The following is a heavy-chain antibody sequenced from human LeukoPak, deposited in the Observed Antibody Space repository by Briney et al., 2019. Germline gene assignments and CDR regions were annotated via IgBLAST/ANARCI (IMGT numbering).Heavy chain of an antibody. Sequence: SETLSLTCAVHGGSFSGYYWSWIRQPPGKGLEWIGEINHSGSTNYNPSLKSRVTISVDTSKNQFSLKLSSVTAADTAVYYCARGYSSSPDYWGQGTLVTVSS. CDR3: ARGYSSSPDY. CDR2: INHSGST. V-gene: IGHV4-34*01. J-gene: IGHJ4*02. CDR1: GGSFSGYY. D-gene: IGHD6-6*01.